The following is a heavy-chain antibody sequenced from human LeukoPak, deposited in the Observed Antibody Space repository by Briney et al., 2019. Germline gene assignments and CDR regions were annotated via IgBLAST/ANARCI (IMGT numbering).Heavy chain of an antibody. V-gene: IGHV3-66*01. CDR1: GFTVGNNY. CDR2: IYSAGST. CDR3: AAFSHKGV. Sequence: GGSLRLSCAASGFTVGNNYMSWVRQAPGKGLEWVSLIYSAGSTYYADSVRGRFTISRDSPKNTLFLQLNSLRAEDTAVYYCAAFSHKGVWGQGTTVTVS. J-gene: IGHJ6*02. D-gene: IGHD3-3*02.